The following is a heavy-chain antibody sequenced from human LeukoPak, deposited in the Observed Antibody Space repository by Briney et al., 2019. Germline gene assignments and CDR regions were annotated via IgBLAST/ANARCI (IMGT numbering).Heavy chain of an antibody. V-gene: IGHV1-18*01. J-gene: IGHJ3*01. CDR2: VTAITT. Sequence: GASVKVSCKASGYSFDTYAINWVRQAPGQGLEWMGRVTAITTSSAKNLQERVTMTTDTSTSTAYIELRDLRSHDTAVYYCSRAMTALPVRGAFDLWGQGTMVIVSS. CDR1: GYSFDTYA. D-gene: IGHD2-21*02. CDR3: SRAMTALPVRGAFDL.